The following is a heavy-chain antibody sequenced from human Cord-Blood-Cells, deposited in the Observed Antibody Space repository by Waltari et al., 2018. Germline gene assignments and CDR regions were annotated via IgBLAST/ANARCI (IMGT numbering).Heavy chain of an antibody. J-gene: IGHJ4*02. Sequence: QVQLVQSGAEVKKPGASVKVSCKASGYTFTSYGISWVRQAPGQGLEWVGWISAYNGNTNYAQELPGRVTSTTDTSTGTAYVELGSLRSDDTAVYYCAREGRFLEWLFDYWGQVTLVTVSS. CDR3: AREGRFLEWLFDY. D-gene: IGHD3-3*01. CDR1: GYTFTSYG. V-gene: IGHV1-18*01. CDR2: ISAYNGNT.